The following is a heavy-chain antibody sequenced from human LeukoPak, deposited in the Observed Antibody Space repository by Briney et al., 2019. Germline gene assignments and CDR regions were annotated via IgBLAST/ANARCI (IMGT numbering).Heavy chain of an antibody. CDR1: GFTVSSNY. J-gene: IGHJ5*02. Sequence: GGSLRLSCAASGFTVSSNYMSWVRQAPGKGLEWVSVIYSGGSTYYADSVKGRFTISRDNSKNTLYLQMNSLRAEDTAVYYCARAVAENWFDPWGQGTLVTVSS. V-gene: IGHV3-66*02. CDR2: IYSGGST. CDR3: ARAVAENWFDP. D-gene: IGHD6-19*01.